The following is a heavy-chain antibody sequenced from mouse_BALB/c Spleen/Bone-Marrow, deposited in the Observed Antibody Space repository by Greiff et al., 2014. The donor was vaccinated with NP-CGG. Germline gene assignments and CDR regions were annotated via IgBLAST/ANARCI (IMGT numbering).Heavy chain of an antibody. Sequence: EVQLQQSGTVVARPGTSVRMSCKASGYTFTTYWMHWVKQRPGQGLEWIGAFNPRNSDSHYNQKFKAKAELTAVTSANTAYMELSSLIDEDSAVYYCTSPGDYGDYGFAYWGQGTLVTVSA. CDR2: FNPRNSDS. V-gene: IGHV1-5*01. CDR1: GYTFTTYW. CDR3: TSPGDYGDYGFAY. D-gene: IGHD2-13*01. J-gene: IGHJ3*01.